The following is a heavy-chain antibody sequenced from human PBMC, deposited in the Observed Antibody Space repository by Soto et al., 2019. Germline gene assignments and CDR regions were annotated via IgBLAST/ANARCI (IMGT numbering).Heavy chain of an antibody. J-gene: IGHJ4*02. Sequence: SETLSLTCTVSGGSISSSSYYWGWIRQPPGKGLEWIGSIYYSGSTYYNPSLKSRVTISVDTSKNQFSLKLSFVTAADTTVYYCARHAVHSRGFTVYWGPGTRVTVSS. CDR3: ARHAVHSRGFTVY. D-gene: IGHD6-19*01. CDR1: GGSISSSSYY. CDR2: IYYSGST. V-gene: IGHV4-39*01.